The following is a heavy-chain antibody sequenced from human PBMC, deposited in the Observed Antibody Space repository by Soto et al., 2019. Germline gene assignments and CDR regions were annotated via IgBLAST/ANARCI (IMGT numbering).Heavy chain of an antibody. J-gene: IGHJ5*02. Sequence: SETLSLTWTVSGGSISSGGYYWSWIRQHPGKGLEWIGYIYYSGSTYYNPSLKSRVTISVDTSKNQFSLKLSSVTAADTAVYYCAREVRYGDLNWFDPWGQGTLVTVSS. CDR1: GGSISSGGYY. D-gene: IGHD4-17*01. CDR3: AREVRYGDLNWFDP. CDR2: IYYSGST. V-gene: IGHV4-31*02.